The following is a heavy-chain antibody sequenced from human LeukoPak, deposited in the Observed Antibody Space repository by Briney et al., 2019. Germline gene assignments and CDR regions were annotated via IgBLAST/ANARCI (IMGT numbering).Heavy chain of an antibody. V-gene: IGHV4-59*01. D-gene: IGHD6-13*01. J-gene: IGHJ3*02. Sequence: TPSETLSLTCTVSGGSISSYYWSWIRQPPGKGLEWIGYIYYSGSTNYNPSLKSRVTISVDTSKNQFSLKLSSVTAADTAVYYCAREASSSWYLRGAFDIWGQGTMVTVSS. CDR1: GGSISSYY. CDR3: AREASSSWYLRGAFDI. CDR2: IYYSGST.